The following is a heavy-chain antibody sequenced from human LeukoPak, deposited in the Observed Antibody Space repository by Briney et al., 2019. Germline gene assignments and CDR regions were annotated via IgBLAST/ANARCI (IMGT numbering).Heavy chain of an antibody. CDR1: GGSISSYY. CDR3: ARVRNGYSYGQNWFDP. J-gene: IGHJ5*02. CDR2: IYYSGST. Sequence: SETLSPICTVSGGSISSYYWSWIRQPPGKGLEWIGYIYYSGSTNYNPSLKSRVTISVDTSKNQFSLKLSSVTAADTAVYYCARVRNGYSYGQNWFDPWGQGTLVTVSS. D-gene: IGHD5-18*01. V-gene: IGHV4-59*01.